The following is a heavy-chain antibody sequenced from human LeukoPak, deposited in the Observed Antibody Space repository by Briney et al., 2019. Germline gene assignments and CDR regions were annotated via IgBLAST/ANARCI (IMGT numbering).Heavy chain of an antibody. Sequence: SETLSLTCIVSGGSISGSHYYWAWIRQSPGKGLEWIGMINYSGNTYYNPSLWSRATISVDTSTNQFSLNLNSVTAADTAVYYCARGYDYWGQGTLITVSS. CDR1: GGSISGSHYY. V-gene: IGHV4-39*01. D-gene: IGHD6-13*01. J-gene: IGHJ4*02. CDR3: ARGYDY. CDR2: INYSGNT.